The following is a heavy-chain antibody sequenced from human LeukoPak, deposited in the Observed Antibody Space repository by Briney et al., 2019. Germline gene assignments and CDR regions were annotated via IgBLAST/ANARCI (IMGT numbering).Heavy chain of an antibody. V-gene: IGHV3-23*01. Sequence: GGSLRLSCAASGFTFSSYAMSWVRQAPGKGLEWVSAISGSGGSTYYADSVKGRFTISRDNSKKTLYLQMNSLRAEDTAVYYCAKVDCSGGSCYYPDYWGQGTLITVSS. CDR1: GFTFSSYA. D-gene: IGHD2-15*01. J-gene: IGHJ4*02. CDR3: AKVDCSGGSCYYPDY. CDR2: ISGSGGST.